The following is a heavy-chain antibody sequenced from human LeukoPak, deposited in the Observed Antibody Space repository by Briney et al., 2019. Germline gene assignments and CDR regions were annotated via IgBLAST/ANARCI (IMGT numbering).Heavy chain of an antibody. CDR2: ISGSGGST. Sequence: GGSLRLSCAASGFTFSSYAMSWVRQAPGKGLEWVSAISGSGGSTYYADSVKGRFTISRDNSKNTPYLQMNSLRAEDTAVYYCAKDSTVVTPSYWYFDLWGRGTLVTVSS. D-gene: IGHD4-23*01. V-gene: IGHV3-23*01. CDR1: GFTFSSYA. J-gene: IGHJ2*01. CDR3: AKDSTVVTPSYWYFDL.